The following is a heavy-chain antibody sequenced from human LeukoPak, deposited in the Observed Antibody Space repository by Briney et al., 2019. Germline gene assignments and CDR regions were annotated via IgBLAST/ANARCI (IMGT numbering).Heavy chain of an antibody. Sequence: ASVKVSCKASGYTFTGYYMHWVRQAPGQGLEWMGWINPNSGGTNYAQKFRGRVTMTRDTSISTAYMELSRLRSDDTAVYYCARVTIFGVEEFDYWGQGTLVTVSS. V-gene: IGHV1-2*02. CDR3: ARVTIFGVEEFDY. D-gene: IGHD3-3*01. CDR1: GYTFTGYY. CDR2: INPNSGGT. J-gene: IGHJ4*02.